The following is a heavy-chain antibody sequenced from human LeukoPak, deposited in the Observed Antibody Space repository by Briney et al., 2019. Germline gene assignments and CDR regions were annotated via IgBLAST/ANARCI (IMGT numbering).Heavy chain of an antibody. Sequence: ASVRVSCKASGYSLAVYYIYWVRQAPGQGLEWMGWINPDSGDTDYARKFQGRVSMTTDTSISTAYMELSGLRSDDTAVYYCARDYYEGAVGYWGQGTLVTVSS. D-gene: IGHD3-22*01. CDR3: ARDYYEGAVGY. CDR2: INPDSGDT. CDR1: GYSLAVYY. V-gene: IGHV1-2*02. J-gene: IGHJ4*02.